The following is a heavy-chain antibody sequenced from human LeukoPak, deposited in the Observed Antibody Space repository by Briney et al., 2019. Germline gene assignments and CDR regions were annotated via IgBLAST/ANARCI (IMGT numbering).Heavy chain of an antibody. V-gene: IGHV4-59*01. CDR3: ARGPGYSSGWYIFDY. CDR1: GGSISSYY. J-gene: IGHJ4*02. D-gene: IGHD6-19*01. CDR2: IYYSGST. Sequence: PSETLSLTCTVSGGSISSYYWSWIRQPPGKGLEWIGYIYYSGSTNYNPSLKSRVTISVDTPKNQFSLKLSSVTAADTAVYYCARGPGYSSGWYIFDYWGQGTLVTVSS.